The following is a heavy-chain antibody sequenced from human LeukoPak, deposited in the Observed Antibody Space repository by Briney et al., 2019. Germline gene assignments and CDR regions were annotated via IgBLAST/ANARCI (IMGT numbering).Heavy chain of an antibody. J-gene: IGHJ4*02. D-gene: IGHD2-2*01. CDR2: INWSGGST. V-gene: IGHV3-20*04. Sequence: PGGSLRLSCTASGFAFAEHSMSWVRQVPGKGLEWVSGINWSGGSTGYADPLRGRFTISRDNAKNSLYLQMDSLRAEDTALYYCARAPITSPFYFDYWGQGTLVTVSS. CDR3: ARAPITSPFYFDY. CDR1: GFAFAEHS.